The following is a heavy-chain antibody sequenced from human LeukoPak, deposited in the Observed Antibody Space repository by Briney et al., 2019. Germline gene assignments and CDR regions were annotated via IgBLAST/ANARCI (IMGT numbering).Heavy chain of an antibody. J-gene: IGHJ4*02. CDR2: IRSKANSYAT. D-gene: IGHD1-26*01. CDR1: GFTFSGSA. Sequence: GGSLRLSCAASGFTFSGSAMHWVRQASGKGLEWVGRIRSKANSYATAYAASVKGRFTISRDNSKNTLYLQMNSLRAEDTAVYYCARDFSGSFPFDYWGQGTLVTVSS. CDR3: ARDFSGSFPFDY. V-gene: IGHV3-73*01.